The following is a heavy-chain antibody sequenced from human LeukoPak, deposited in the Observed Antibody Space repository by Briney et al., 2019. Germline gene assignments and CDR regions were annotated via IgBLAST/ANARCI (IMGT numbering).Heavy chain of an antibody. CDR2: IIPIFGTA. CDR3: ASTMYYYDSSGYYYFDY. CDR1: GGTFSSYA. Sequence: SVKVSCKASGGTFSSYAISWVRQAPGQGLEWMVRIIPIFGTANYAQKFQGRVTITTDESTSTAYMELSSLRSEDTAVYYCASTMYYYDSSGYYYFDYWGQGTLVTVSS. V-gene: IGHV1-69*05. D-gene: IGHD3-22*01. J-gene: IGHJ4*02.